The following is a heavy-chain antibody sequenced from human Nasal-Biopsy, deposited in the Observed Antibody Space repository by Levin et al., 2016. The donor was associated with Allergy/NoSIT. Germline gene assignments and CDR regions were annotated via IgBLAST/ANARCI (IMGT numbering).Heavy chain of an antibody. D-gene: IGHD1-26*01. Sequence: GESLKISCAVSGFTFTNYGMNWARQAPGKGLEWVSVITSGGNTYYADSVKGRFTISRDSSKNTLYLQMNSLRTEDTALYYCARDEWDRGGIDFWGQGTMVTVSS. V-gene: IGHV3-23*01. CDR2: ITSGGNT. CDR1: GFTFTNYG. CDR3: ARDEWDRGGIDF. J-gene: IGHJ3*01.